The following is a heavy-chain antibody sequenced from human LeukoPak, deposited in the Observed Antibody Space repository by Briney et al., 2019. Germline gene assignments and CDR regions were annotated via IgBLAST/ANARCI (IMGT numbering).Heavy chain of an antibody. Sequence: GGSLRLSCAASGFPFNDYWMSWVRQAPGKGLEWVANIKEDGSEKYYVDSVKGRFTISRDNAKNSLYLQMNSLRAEDTAVFYCARAVFSGSYYYYSYMDVWGKGPRSPSS. CDR1: GFPFNDYW. V-gene: IGHV3-7*01. J-gene: IGHJ6*03. CDR3: ARAVFSGSYYYYSYMDV. CDR2: IKEDGSEK. D-gene: IGHD1-26*01.